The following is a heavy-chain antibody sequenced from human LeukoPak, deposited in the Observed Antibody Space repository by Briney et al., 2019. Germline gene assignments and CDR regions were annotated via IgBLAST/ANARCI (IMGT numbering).Heavy chain of an antibody. CDR2: ISFDGSNK. Sequence: PGGSLRLSCAASGFTFSSYGMHWVRQAPGKGLEWVALISFDGSNKYYADSVKGRFTISRDNSKNTLYLQMNSLTPEDTAMYLCARALYTVVVPAAGLGAFDIWGQGTMVTVPS. CDR1: GFTFSSYG. V-gene: IGHV3-30*03. J-gene: IGHJ3*02. D-gene: IGHD2-2*01. CDR3: ARALYTVVVPAAGLGAFDI.